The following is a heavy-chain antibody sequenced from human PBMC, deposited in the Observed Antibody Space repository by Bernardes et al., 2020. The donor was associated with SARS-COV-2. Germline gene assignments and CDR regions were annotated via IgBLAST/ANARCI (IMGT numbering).Heavy chain of an antibody. CDR1: GFTFSDYY. D-gene: IGHD3-16*01. J-gene: IGHJ2*01. CDR2: ISDRGRTM. CDR3: AREGGPRYFDL. V-gene: IGHV3-11*01. Sequence: GGSLRLSCAASGFTFSDYYMNWIRQAPGKGLEWVSYISDRGRTMYYSDSVKGRFTISRDNAKNSLYLQMNSLRAEDTAVYYCAREGGPRYFDLWGRGPLVTVSS.